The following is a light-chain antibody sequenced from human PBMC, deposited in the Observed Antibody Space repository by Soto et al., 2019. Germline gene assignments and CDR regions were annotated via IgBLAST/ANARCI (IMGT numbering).Light chain of an antibody. V-gene: IGLV1-44*01. CDR1: SSNIGRNT. CDR2: SDD. Sequence: QSVLIQPPSASGTPGQRVTISCSGSSSNIGRNTVNWYQHLPGTAPKLLLYSDDQRPSGVPDRFSGSRSGTSASLAISGLQPEDEADYYCEAGDDSLNGPVFGGGTKVTVL. CDR3: EAGDDSLNGPV. J-gene: IGLJ2*01.